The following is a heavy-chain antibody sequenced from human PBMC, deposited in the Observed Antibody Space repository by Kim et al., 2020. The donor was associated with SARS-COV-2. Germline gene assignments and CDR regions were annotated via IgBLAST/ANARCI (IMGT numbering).Heavy chain of an antibody. D-gene: IGHD2-2*01. CDR2: MNPNSGNT. Sequence: ASVKVSCKASGYTFTSYDINWVRQATGQGLEWMGWMNPNSGNTGYAQKFQGRVTMTRNTSISTAYMELSSLRSEDTAVYYCARGRGSYQLQRPNWFDPWGQGTLVTVSS. V-gene: IGHV1-8*01. J-gene: IGHJ5*02. CDR3: ARGRGSYQLQRPNWFDP. CDR1: GYTFTSYD.